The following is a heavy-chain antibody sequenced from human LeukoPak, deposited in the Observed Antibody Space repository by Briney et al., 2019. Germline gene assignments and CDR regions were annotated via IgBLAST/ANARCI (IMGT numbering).Heavy chain of an antibody. CDR2: ASSSGANT. CDR1: GFTFSSYA. V-gene: IGHV3-23*01. CDR3: ARRAGAYSHPYDY. J-gene: IGHJ4*02. D-gene: IGHD4/OR15-4a*01. Sequence: PGGSLRLPCAASGFTFSSYAMSWVRQAPGKGLEWVSAASSSGANTYFADSVKDRFTISRDNSQNTLFLQMTSLRAEDTAVYYCARRAGAYSHPYDYWGQGTLVTVSS.